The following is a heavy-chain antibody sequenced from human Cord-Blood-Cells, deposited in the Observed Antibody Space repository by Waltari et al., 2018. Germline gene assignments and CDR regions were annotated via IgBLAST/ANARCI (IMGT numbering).Heavy chain of an antibody. CDR2: INHSGST. CDR3: ARGLRGLRYFDWLLPEYYFDY. J-gene: IGHJ4*02. V-gene: IGHV4-34*01. CDR1: GGSFSGYY. D-gene: IGHD3-9*01. Sequence: QVQLQQWGAGLLKPSETLSLTCAVYGGSFSGYYWSWIRQPPGKGLEWIGEINHSGSTSNNPSLKSRVTISGDTSKNQFSLKLSSVTAADTAVYYCARGLRGLRYFDWLLPEYYFDYWGQGTLVTVSS.